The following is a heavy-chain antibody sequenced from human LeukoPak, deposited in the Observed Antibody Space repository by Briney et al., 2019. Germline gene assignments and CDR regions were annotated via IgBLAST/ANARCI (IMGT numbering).Heavy chain of an antibody. CDR2: IYHSGST. V-gene: IGHV4-30-2*05. J-gene: IGHJ4*02. Sequence: SQTLSLTCAVSGGSISSGGYSWSWIRQPPGKGLEWIGYIYHSGSTYYNPSLKSRVTISVDTSKNQFSLKLSSVTAADTAVYYCARDTIIQLWSVVDYWGQGTLVTVSS. CDR1: GGSISSGGYS. D-gene: IGHD5-18*01. CDR3: ARDTIIQLWSVVDY.